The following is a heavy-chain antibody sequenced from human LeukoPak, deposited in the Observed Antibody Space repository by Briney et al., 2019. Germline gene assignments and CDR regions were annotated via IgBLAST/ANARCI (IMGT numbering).Heavy chain of an antibody. J-gene: IGHJ4*02. CDR3: ARDGAAYSSGWYLDN. CDR1: GFTFSDYY. D-gene: IGHD6-19*01. Sequence: PGGSLRLSCAASGFTFSDYYMSWIRQAPGKGLEWVSYISSSSSYTNYADSVKGRFTISRDNAKNSLYLQMNSLRAEDTAVYYCARDGAAYSSGWYLDNWGQGTLVTVSS. CDR2: ISSSSSYT. V-gene: IGHV3-11*05.